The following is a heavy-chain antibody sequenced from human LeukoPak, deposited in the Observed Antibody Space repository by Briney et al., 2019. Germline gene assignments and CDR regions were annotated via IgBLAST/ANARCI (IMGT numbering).Heavy chain of an antibody. D-gene: IGHD1-26*01. Sequence: ASVKVSCKASGYTFTGYYMHWVRQAPGQGLEWMGWINPNSGGTNYAQTFQGRVTMTRDTSISTAYMELSRLRSDDTAVYYCARGDSGSYYAYFPSLYYGMDVWGQGTTVTVSS. CDR2: INPNSGGT. CDR3: ARGDSGSYYAYFPSLYYGMDV. J-gene: IGHJ6*02. CDR1: GYTFTGYY. V-gene: IGHV1-2*02.